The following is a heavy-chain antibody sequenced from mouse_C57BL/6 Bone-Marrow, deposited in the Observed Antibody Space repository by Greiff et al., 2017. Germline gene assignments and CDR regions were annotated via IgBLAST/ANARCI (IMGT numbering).Heavy chain of an antibody. Sequence: EVKLVESGGDLVKPGGSLKLSCAASGFTFSSYGMSWVRQTPDKRLEWVATISSGGSYTYYPDSVKGRFTISRDNAKNTLYLQMSSLKSEDTAMYYCARHRDGSRPEFAYWGQGTLVTVSA. D-gene: IGHD1-1*01. CDR3: ARHRDGSRPEFAY. V-gene: IGHV5-6*01. J-gene: IGHJ3*01. CDR1: GFTFSSYG. CDR2: ISSGGSYT.